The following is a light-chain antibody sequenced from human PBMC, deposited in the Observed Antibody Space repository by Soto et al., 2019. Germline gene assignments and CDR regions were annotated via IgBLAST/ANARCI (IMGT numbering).Light chain of an antibody. CDR3: QHAHSFPLT. V-gene: IGKV1-12*01. J-gene: IGKJ3*01. CDR1: QDINSW. Sequence: SQMTQSPSSVSASVGDRVTITCRASQDINSWLAWHQQKPGEAPNLLIFSASSLQVGVPSRFSGSGSGTHFPITSTNLQPEDVATYYWQHAHSFPLTFGPGTKVYLK. CDR2: SAS.